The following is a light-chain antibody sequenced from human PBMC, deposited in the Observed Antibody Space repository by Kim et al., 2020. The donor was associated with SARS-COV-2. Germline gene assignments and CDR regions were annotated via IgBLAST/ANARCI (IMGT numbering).Light chain of an antibody. CDR3: QQFKGYRT. CDR2: KAS. J-gene: IGKJ1*01. CDR1: ENISTW. V-gene: IGKV1-5*03. Sequence: DIQMTQSPSTLSASIGETVTITCRASENISTWLAWYQQKPGKAPKLLIYKASILDSGVPLRFRGGGSGTEFTLTIKSLQPDDFATYYCQQFKGYRTFGQGTKVDIK.